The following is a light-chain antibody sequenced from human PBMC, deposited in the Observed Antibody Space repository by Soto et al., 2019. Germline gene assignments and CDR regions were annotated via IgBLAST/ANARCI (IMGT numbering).Light chain of an antibody. J-gene: IGKJ1*01. Sequence: ETVMTQSPATLSVPPGERATLSCRASQSVSSALAWYQQKPGLPPSLLIYDASTRATGIPARFSGSGSGTDFTLTISSLQSQDFAVYYCQQYNKWPRTVGQGTKVDIK. CDR2: DAS. CDR1: QSVSSA. V-gene: IGKV3-15*01. CDR3: QQYNKWPRT.